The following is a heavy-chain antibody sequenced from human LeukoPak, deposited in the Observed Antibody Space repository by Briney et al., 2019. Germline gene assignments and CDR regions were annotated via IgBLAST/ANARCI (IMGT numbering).Heavy chain of an antibody. CDR2: IIPIFGTA. CDR1: GGTFSSYA. Sequence: ASVKVSCKASGGTFSSYAISWVRQAPGQGLEWMGGIIPIFGTANYAQKFQGRVTITADKSTSTAYMELSSLRSEDTAVYYCARDGRYCSGGSCYWPRRVNWFDPWGQGTLVTVSS. V-gene: IGHV1-69*06. J-gene: IGHJ5*02. D-gene: IGHD2-15*01. CDR3: ARDGRYCSGGSCYWPRRVNWFDP.